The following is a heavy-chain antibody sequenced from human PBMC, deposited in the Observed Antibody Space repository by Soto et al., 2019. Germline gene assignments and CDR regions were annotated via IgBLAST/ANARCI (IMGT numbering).Heavy chain of an antibody. D-gene: IGHD3-3*01. J-gene: IGHJ6*02. CDR2: IIPIFGTA. V-gene: IGHV1-69*13. CDR1: GGTFSSYA. Sequence: SVKVSCKASGGTFSSYAISWVRQAPGQGLEWMGGIIPIFGTANYAQKFQGRVTITADESTSTAYMELSSLRSEDTAVYYCARGVLRFSYYYGMDVWGQGTTVTVSS. CDR3: ARGVLRFSYYYGMDV.